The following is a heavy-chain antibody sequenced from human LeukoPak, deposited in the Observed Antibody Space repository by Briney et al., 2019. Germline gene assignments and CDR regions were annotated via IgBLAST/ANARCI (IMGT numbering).Heavy chain of an antibody. CDR1: DYTFTEYG. Sequence: ASVKVSCKTSDYTFTEYGIRWLRQAPGQGLERMGWISAYNGNTNYAQKVQGRVTMTTDTSTSTAYMELRSLRSDDTAVYYCARDGEAVAGQLEYWGQGTLVSVSS. CDR2: ISAYNGNT. V-gene: IGHV1-18*01. J-gene: IGHJ4*02. CDR3: ARDGEAVAGQLEY. D-gene: IGHD6-19*01.